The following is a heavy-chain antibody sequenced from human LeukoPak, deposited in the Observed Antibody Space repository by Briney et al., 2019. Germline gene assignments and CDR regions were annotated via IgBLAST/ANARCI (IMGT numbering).Heavy chain of an antibody. V-gene: IGHV3-9*01. Sequence: GRSLRLSCAASGFTFDDYAMHWVRQAPGKGLEWVSGISWNSGSIGYADSVKGRFAISRDNAKNSLYLQMNSLRAEDTALYYCAKDAAETYYYDSSGYLDAFDIWGQGTMVTVSS. CDR1: GFTFDDYA. CDR2: ISWNSGSI. CDR3: AKDAAETYYYDSSGYLDAFDI. J-gene: IGHJ3*02. D-gene: IGHD3-22*01.